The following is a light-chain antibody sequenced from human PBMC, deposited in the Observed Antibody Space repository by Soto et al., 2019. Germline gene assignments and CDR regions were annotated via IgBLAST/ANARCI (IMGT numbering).Light chain of an antibody. CDR2: GTF. V-gene: IGKV3-20*01. J-gene: IGKJ4*01. Sequence: EIVLTQSPGNLSLSPGESVTLFCRASQSVSSNLAWYQQKPGQPPRLLMHGTFSRATGVPDRFIGTGFGTDFTLTISRLEPEDFAVYYCQQYANLLPFTFGGGT. CDR3: QQYANLLPFT. CDR1: QSVSSN.